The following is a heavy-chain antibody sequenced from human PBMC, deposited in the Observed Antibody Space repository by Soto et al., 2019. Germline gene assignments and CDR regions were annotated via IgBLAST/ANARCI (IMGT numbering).Heavy chain of an antibody. Sequence: GGSLRLSCAASGFTFNNYGMHWVRQAPGKGLEWVATISNDGSDKYYADSVKGRFTISRDNSKNTLYLQMNSLRAEDTAVYYCAKDREMIVPNYFDYWGQGTLVTVSS. V-gene: IGHV3-30*18. CDR3: AKDREMIVPNYFDY. D-gene: IGHD3-22*01. CDR2: ISNDGSDK. CDR1: GFTFNNYG. J-gene: IGHJ4*02.